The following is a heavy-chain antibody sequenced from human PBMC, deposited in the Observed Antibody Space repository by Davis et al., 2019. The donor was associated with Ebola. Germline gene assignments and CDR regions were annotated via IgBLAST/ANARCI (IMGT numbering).Heavy chain of an antibody. J-gene: IGHJ4*02. CDR3: ARVKMYYYDSSGYSSPYYFDY. CDR2: ISYDGSNK. D-gene: IGHD3-22*01. Sequence: GESLKISCAASGFTFSSYAMHWVRQAPGKGLEWVAVISYDGSNKYYADSVKGRFTISRDNSKNTLYLQMNSLRAEDTAVYYCARVKMYYYDSSGYSSPYYFDYWGQGTLVTVSS. CDR1: GFTFSSYA. V-gene: IGHV3-30*14.